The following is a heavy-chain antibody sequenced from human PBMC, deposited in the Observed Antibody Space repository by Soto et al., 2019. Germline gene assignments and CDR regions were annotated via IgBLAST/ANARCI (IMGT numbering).Heavy chain of an antibody. D-gene: IGHD2-15*01. CDR2: FSSGGGGT. J-gene: IGHJ4*02. Sequence: EVQLLESGGGLLQPGGSLRLSCTASGFTFSNYAMSWVRQAPGKGLEWVATFSSGGGGTYYADSVKGRFTISRDNSKNTLSLQMNSLRAEDTAVYYCTKSNRYCSGANFCTCDYWGLGTLVTVSS. CDR1: GFTFSNYA. CDR3: TKSNRYCSGANFCTCDY. V-gene: IGHV3-23*01.